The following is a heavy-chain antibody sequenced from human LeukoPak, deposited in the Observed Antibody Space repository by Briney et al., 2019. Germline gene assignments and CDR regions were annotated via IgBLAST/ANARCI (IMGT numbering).Heavy chain of an antibody. D-gene: IGHD2-2*01. V-gene: IGHV3-15*01. CDR3: ARRGRGQLLFAFDI. Sequence: GGSLRLSCAASGSTFSNAWMSWVRQAPGKGLEWVGRIKSKTDGGTTDYAAPVKGRFTISRVDSKNTLYLQMNSLKTEDTAVYYCARRGRGQLLFAFDIWGQGTMVTVSS. CDR1: GSTFSNAW. CDR2: IKSKTDGGTT. J-gene: IGHJ3*02.